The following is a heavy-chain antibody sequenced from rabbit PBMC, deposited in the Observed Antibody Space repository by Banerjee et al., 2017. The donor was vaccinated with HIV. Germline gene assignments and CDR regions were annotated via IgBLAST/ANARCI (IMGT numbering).Heavy chain of an antibody. J-gene: IGHJ4*01. CDR2: IDPIFHTT. CDR3: VREVAARFGL. D-gene: IGHD4-1*01. CDR1: GFSFSNKA. V-gene: IGHV1S7*01. Sequence: QSLEESGGDLVKPEGSLKLSCTASGFSFSNKAVMCWVRQAPGKGLEWIGYIDPIFHTTTYANWVNGRFSISRENTQNTVSLQLNSLTAADTATYFCVREVAARFGLWGPGTLVTVS.